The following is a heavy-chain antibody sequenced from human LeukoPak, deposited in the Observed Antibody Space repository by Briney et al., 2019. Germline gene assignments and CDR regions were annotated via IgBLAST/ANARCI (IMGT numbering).Heavy chain of an antibody. V-gene: IGHV3-64D*06. J-gene: IGHJ4*02. Sequence: GGSLRLSCSASGFTFSSYVMHWVRQAPGRGLEYVSGISSDGDSIYSADSVKGRFTISRDNSKSTLFLQMNSLRAEDTALYYCAKNDQFSGSWYFDCWGQGTLVTVSS. D-gene: IGHD1-26*01. CDR3: AKNDQFSGSWYFDC. CDR1: GFTFSSYV. CDR2: ISSDGDSI.